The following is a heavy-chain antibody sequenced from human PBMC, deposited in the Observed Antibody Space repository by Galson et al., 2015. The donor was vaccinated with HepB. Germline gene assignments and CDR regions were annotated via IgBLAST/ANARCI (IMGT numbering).Heavy chain of an antibody. V-gene: IGHV3-9*01. CDR2: ISWNSGTR. CDR3: VKDIAAAGMGFFDF. D-gene: IGHD6-13*01. J-gene: IGHJ4*02. Sequence: SLRLSCAASGVTFDDYAMHWVRQAPGKGLEWVSFISWNSGTRGYADSVRGRFTISRDNAKNSLYLQMNSLRPEDSALYYCVKDIAAAGMGFFDFWGQGTLVTVSS. CDR1: GVTFDDYA.